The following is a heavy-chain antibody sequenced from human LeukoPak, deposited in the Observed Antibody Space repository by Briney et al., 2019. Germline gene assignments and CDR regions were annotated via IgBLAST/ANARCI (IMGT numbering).Heavy chain of an antibody. CDR2: TGGSDDST. Sequence: PGGSLRLSCAASGVTFNTYAMSWVRQAPGKGLEWVAVTGGSDDSTHYADSVKGRFTISRDNSKNSLYLQMNSLTAEDTAVYYCAKGYGANSASAFDYWGQGTLVTVSS. D-gene: IGHD4-23*01. CDR3: AKGYGANSASAFDY. J-gene: IGHJ4*02. CDR1: GVTFNTYA. V-gene: IGHV3-23*01.